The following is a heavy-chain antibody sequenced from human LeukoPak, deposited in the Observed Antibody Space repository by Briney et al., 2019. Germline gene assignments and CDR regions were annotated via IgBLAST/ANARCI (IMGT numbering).Heavy chain of an antibody. J-gene: IGHJ5*02. CDR2: INPNGGGT. CDR3: ARDPTYYDFWSGYYTKEGFDP. Sequence: ASVKVSCKASGYTFTGYYMHWVRQAPGQGLEWMGWINPNGGGTNYAQKFQGRFTMTRDTSISTAYMELSRLRSDDTAVYYCARDPTYYDFWSGYYTKEGFDPWGQGTLVTVSS. CDR1: GYTFTGYY. D-gene: IGHD3-3*01. V-gene: IGHV1-2*02.